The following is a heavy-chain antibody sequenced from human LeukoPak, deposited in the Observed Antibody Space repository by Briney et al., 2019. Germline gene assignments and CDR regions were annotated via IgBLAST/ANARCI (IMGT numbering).Heavy chain of an antibody. D-gene: IGHD6-13*01. V-gene: IGHV4-38-2*02. Sequence: SETLSLTCTVSGYSISSGNYWDWIRQPPGKGLEWIGSIYHSGSTYYNPSLKSRVTISVDTSKDQFSLKLSSVTAADTAVYYCTVKYSSSWYYYYYMDVWGKGTTVTVSS. CDR3: TVKYSSSWYYYYYMDV. CDR1: GYSISSGNY. J-gene: IGHJ6*03. CDR2: IYHSGST.